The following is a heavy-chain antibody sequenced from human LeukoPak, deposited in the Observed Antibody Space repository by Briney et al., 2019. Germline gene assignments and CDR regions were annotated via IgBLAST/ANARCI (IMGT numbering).Heavy chain of an antibody. Sequence: PGGSLRLSCAASGFMFTDYYMSWVRQAPGKGLEWVSVIYSAGSTYYADSVKGRFTISRDNSKNTLYLQMNSLRAEDTAVYYCARSPNYYFYGMDVWGQGTTVTVSS. CDR1: GFMFTDYY. V-gene: IGHV3-53*01. CDR3: ARSPNYYFYGMDV. J-gene: IGHJ6*02. CDR2: IYSAGST.